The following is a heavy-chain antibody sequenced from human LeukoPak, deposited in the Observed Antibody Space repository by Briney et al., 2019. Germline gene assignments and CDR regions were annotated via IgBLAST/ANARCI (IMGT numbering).Heavy chain of an antibody. D-gene: IGHD3-22*01. CDR2: IKEDGSEK. J-gene: IGHJ4*02. V-gene: IGHV3-7*03. CDR1: GFTVSGNY. Sequence: PGGSLRLSCAASGFTVSGNYMNWVRQAPGKGLEWVANIKEDGSEKYYEDSVKGRFTISRDNAKNSLYLQMNSLRAEDTAVYYCSTTYYYDSSEGYWGQGTLVTVSS. CDR3: STTYYYDSSEGY.